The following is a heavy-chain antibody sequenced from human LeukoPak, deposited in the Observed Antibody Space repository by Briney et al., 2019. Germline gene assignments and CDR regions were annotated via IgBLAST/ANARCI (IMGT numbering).Heavy chain of an antibody. CDR3: ARGYDFWSANFYLDV. CDR1: GASFNSNSYY. D-gene: IGHD3-3*01. Sequence: HPLETLSLTCTVSGASFNSNSYYWGWIRQPPGKGLEWIGSVYYSGTTYYNTSLESRVTKSLDRSSDQFSLRLTSVTAADTAVYYCARGYDFWSANFYLDVWGKGTTVTVSS. CDR2: VYYSGTT. J-gene: IGHJ6*03. V-gene: IGHV4-39*07.